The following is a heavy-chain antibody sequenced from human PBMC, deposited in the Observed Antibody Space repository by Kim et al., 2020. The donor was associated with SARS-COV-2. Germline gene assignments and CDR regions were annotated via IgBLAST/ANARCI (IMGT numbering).Heavy chain of an antibody. CDR1: GYTFTSYG. Sequence: ASVKVSCKASGYTFTSYGISWVRQAPGQGLEWMGWISAYNGNTNYAQKLQGRVTMTTDTSTSTAYMELRSLRSDDTAVYYCARVRNYGSGSYYRPAHDAFDIWGQGTMVTVSS. D-gene: IGHD3-10*01. J-gene: IGHJ3*02. CDR2: ISAYNGNT. CDR3: ARVRNYGSGSYYRPAHDAFDI. V-gene: IGHV1-18*01.